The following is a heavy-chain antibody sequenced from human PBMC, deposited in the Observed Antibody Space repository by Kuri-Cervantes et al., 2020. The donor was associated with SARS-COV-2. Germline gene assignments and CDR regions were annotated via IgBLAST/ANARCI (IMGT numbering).Heavy chain of an antibody. Sequence: GGSLRLSCAASGFTFSSYSMNWVRQAPGKGLEWVSSISSSSSYIYYADSVKGRFTTSRDNAKNSVFLQMNSLRPEDTGVYYCAMTDSYTSYGLGHWGQGTLVTVSS. V-gene: IGHV3-21*03. CDR2: ISSSSSYI. CDR3: AMTDSYTSYGLGH. J-gene: IGHJ4*02. CDR1: GFTFSSYS. D-gene: IGHD5-18*01.